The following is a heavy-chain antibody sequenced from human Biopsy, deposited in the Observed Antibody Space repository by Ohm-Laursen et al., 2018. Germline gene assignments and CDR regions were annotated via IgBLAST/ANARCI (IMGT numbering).Heavy chain of an antibody. J-gene: IGHJ4*02. CDR2: IIPILRTT. V-gene: IGHV1-69*11. CDR1: TGTFNSYG. Sequence: ESSVKVSCKAPTGTFNSYGIIWVRQAPGQGLEWMGRIIPILRTTAYAQTFLGRVTITADSPTSTVDMELTSLTPDDTAVYFCAREAIGYQLPCDDWGQGTLVTVSS. CDR3: AREAIGYQLPCDD. D-gene: IGHD2-2*01.